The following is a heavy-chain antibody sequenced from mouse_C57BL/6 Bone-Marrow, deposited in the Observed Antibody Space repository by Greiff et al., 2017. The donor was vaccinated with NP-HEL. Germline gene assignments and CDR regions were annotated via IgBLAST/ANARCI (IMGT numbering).Heavy chain of an antibody. J-gene: IGHJ4*01. D-gene: IGHD2-3*01. CDR3: ARWGGYSIYYYAMDY. V-gene: IGHV1-42*01. CDR2: INPSTGGT. Sequence: VQLQQSGPELVKPGASVKISCKASCYSFTGYYMNWVKQSPEQSLEWIGEINPSTGGTTYNQKFKAKATLTVDKSSSTAYMQLKSLTSEDSAVYYCARWGGYSIYYYAMDYWGQGTSVTVSS. CDR1: CYSFTGYY.